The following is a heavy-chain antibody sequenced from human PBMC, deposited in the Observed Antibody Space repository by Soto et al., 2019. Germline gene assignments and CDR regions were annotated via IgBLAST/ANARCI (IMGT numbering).Heavy chain of an antibody. CDR1: GYSFTSYW. D-gene: IGHD3-3*01. J-gene: IGHJ6*02. Sequence: PGDSLKLSCNGSGYSFTSYWISWVRQMPGKGLEWMGRIDPSDSYTNYSPSFQGHVTISADKSISTAYLQWSSLKASDTAMYYCERAIFGVANVMDGWGQGTTVTVPS. CDR3: ERAIFGVANVMDG. V-gene: IGHV5-10-1*01. CDR2: IDPSDSYT.